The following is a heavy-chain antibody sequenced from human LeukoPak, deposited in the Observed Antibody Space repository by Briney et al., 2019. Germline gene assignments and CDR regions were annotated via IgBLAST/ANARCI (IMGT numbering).Heavy chain of an antibody. CDR1: GFTFSNYW. J-gene: IGHJ4*02. Sequence: GGSLRLSCAASGFTFSNYWMTWVRQAPGKGLEWVANIKQDGSEKYYVNSVKGRFTISRDNAKNSLYLQMNSLRAEDTAVYYCARVTGTDYIWGSYRYWGQGTLVTVSS. CDR2: IKQDGSEK. V-gene: IGHV3-7*01. D-gene: IGHD3-16*02. CDR3: ARVTGTDYIWGSYRY.